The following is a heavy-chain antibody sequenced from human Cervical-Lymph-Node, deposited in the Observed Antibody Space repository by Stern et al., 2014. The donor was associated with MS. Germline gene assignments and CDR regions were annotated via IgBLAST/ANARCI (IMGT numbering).Heavy chain of an antibody. Sequence: VQLVESGAEVERPGASVKVSCKASGYTFTAYFMHWVRQAPGQGLEWMGWISPKTGSATYAQKFHDRVTMTRDTSINTGYMEVSSLRSDDTAVYYCARDRGSYSDYWGQGTLVAVSS. J-gene: IGHJ4*02. CDR1: GYTFTAYF. V-gene: IGHV1-2*02. CDR3: ARDRGSYSDY. CDR2: ISPKTGSA. D-gene: IGHD1-26*01.